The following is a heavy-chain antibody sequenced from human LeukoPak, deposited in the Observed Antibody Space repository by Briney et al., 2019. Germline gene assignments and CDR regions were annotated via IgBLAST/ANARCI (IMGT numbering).Heavy chain of an antibody. V-gene: IGHV4-34*01. CDR1: GGSFSGYY. CDR2: INHSGST. CDR3: ARDGWELLPFSWFDY. D-gene: IGHD1-26*01. J-gene: IGHJ4*02. Sequence: PSETLSLTCAVYGGSFSGYYWSWIRQPPGKWLEWIGEINHSGSTNYNPSLKSRVAISVDTSKNQFSLKLSSVTAADTAVYYCARDGWELLPFSWFDYWGQGTLVTVSS.